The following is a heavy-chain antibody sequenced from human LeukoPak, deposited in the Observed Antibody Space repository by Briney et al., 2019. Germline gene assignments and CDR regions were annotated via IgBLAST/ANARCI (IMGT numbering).Heavy chain of an antibody. V-gene: IGHV3-33*01. CDR3: ARVIVFMSTGPHLDY. CDR2: VWFDGSKT. Sequence: GGSLRLSCTVSGFIFSNSGMHWVRRAPGKGLEWVAVVWFDGSKTYYGDSVKGRFTISRDNSKNTLYLQMDGLRVDDTAVYYCARVIVFMSTGPHLDYWGQGTLAIVSS. J-gene: IGHJ4*02. CDR1: GFIFSNSG. D-gene: IGHD3-16*02.